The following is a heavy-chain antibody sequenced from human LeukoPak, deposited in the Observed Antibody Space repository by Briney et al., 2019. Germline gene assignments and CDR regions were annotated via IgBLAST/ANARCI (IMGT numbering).Heavy chain of an antibody. V-gene: IGHV4-38-2*02. Sequence: SETLSLTCSVSGYSISSAYYWGWIRQPPGKGLEWIGTMYHSGSTNYNPSLKSRVTISVDTSKNQFSLKLSSVTAADTAVYYCARGLRWNGDYYYYMDVWGKGTTVTISS. CDR1: GYSISSAYY. J-gene: IGHJ6*03. CDR2: MYHSGST. CDR3: ARGLRWNGDYYYYMDV. D-gene: IGHD4-23*01.